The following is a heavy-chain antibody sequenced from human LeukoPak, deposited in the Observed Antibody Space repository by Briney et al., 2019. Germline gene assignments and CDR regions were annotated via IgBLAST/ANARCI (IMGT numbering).Heavy chain of an antibody. V-gene: IGHV1-69*05. CDR3: ARDRVYCSSTSCSNSYWYFDL. CDR1: GGTFSSYA. Sequence: ASVKVSCKASGGTFSSYAISWVRQAPGQGLEWMGGIIPIFGTANYAQKFQGRVTITTDESTSTAYMELSSLRSEDTAVYYCARDRVYCSSTSCSNSYWYFDLWGRGTLVTVSS. D-gene: IGHD2-2*01. CDR2: IIPIFGTA. J-gene: IGHJ2*01.